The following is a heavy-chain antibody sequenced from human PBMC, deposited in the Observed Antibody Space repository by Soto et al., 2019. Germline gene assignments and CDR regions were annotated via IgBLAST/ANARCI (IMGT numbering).Heavy chain of an antibody. Sequence: GXSVKVSCKASGYTFTSYAMHWVRQAPGQRLEWMGWINAGNGNTKYSQKFQGRVTITRDTSASTAYMELSSLRSEDTAVYYCARDSAAGTGAFDIWGQGTMVTVSS. CDR3: ARDSAAGTGAFDI. CDR1: GYTFTSYA. V-gene: IGHV1-3*01. J-gene: IGHJ3*02. CDR2: INAGNGNT. D-gene: IGHD6-13*01.